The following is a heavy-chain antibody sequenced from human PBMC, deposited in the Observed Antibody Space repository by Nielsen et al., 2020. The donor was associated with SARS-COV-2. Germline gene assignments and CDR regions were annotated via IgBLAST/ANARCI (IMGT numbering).Heavy chain of an antibody. J-gene: IGHJ6*03. CDR1: AYTFTSSG. CDR3: ARAVYYDVWSGYYYYYYMDV. V-gene: IGHV1-18*04. Sequence: ASLKVSCKASAYTFTSSGISWVRQAPGQGLEWMGWISAYNGNTNYAQKLQGRVTMTTDTSTRTAYMELRSLRSDDTAVYYCARAVYYDVWSGYYYYYYMDVWGKGTTVTVSS. CDR2: ISAYNGNT. D-gene: IGHD3-3*01.